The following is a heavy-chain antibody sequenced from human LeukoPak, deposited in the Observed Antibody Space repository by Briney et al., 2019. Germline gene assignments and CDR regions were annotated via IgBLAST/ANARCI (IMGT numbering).Heavy chain of an antibody. J-gene: IGHJ6*02. CDR3: AAAYFGMDQYYYGMDV. CDR2: ISVIGGST. CDR1: VFTFSIYA. V-gene: IGHV3-23*01. Sequence: PGGSLRLSCAASVFTFSIYAMRGVRQAPGKGLEWVSSISVIGGSTYYADSVRGRFTISRDNSKNTLYLQMNSLRAEDTAVYYCAAAYFGMDQYYYGMDVWGQGTTVTVSS. D-gene: IGHD3-16*01.